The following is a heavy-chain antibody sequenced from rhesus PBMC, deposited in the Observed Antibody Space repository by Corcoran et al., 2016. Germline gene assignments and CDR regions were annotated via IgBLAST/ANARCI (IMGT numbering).Heavy chain of an antibody. CDR3: AKSGSDI. J-gene: IGHJ4*01. V-gene: IGHV4-173*01. D-gene: IGHD5-24*01. Sequence: QVQLQESGPGLVKHSETLSLTCAVSGDSLSSNSWSWIRQPPGKGLEWIGRISGSGGNTYYNPSLKSRVTISPDTSRNQFSLRLNSVTAADTAVDYCAKSGSDIWGQGVLVTVSS. CDR1: GDSLSSNS. CDR2: ISGSGGNT.